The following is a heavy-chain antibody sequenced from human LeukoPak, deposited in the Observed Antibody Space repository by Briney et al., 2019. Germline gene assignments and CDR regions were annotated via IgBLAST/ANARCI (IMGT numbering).Heavy chain of an antibody. D-gene: IGHD3-22*01. J-gene: IGHJ4*02. Sequence: GGSLRLPCSASGFTFGNYAMHWVRQAPGKGLEYVSTIINNVGSTYYADSVKGRFTISRDNSKNTLYLQMRSLRIEDTAMYYCVKAALQYYYDTSGSFDYWGQGTLVTVSS. CDR3: VKAALQYYYDTSGSFDY. V-gene: IGHV3-64D*09. CDR1: GFTFGNYA. CDR2: IINNVGST.